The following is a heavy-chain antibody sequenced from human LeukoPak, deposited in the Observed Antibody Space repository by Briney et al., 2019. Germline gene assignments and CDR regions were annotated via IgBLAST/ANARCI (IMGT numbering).Heavy chain of an antibody. CDR3: AKDAIAAAGWNYYYMDV. Sequence: GGSLRLSCTASAFTFTNYGMHWVRQAPGKGLEWVAFIRFDASNQYYADSVKGRFTISRDNSKNTLYLQMNSLRAEDTAVYYCAKDAIAAAGWNYYYMDVWGKGTTVTVSS. D-gene: IGHD6-13*01. CDR2: IRFDASNQ. CDR1: AFTFTNYG. J-gene: IGHJ6*03. V-gene: IGHV3-30*02.